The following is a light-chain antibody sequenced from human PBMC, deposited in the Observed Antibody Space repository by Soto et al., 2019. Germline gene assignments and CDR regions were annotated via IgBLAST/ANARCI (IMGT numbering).Light chain of an antibody. Sequence: IVMTQSPATLSVSPGARATLSCRASQSVSSNLAWSQQKPGQGPRLLIYGASTRATGIPARFSGSRSGTEFTLTISSLQSEDFAVYYWQQYNNWPPWTFGHGTKVEIK. V-gene: IGKV3-15*01. CDR3: QQYNNWPPWT. CDR1: QSVSSN. CDR2: GAS. J-gene: IGKJ1*01.